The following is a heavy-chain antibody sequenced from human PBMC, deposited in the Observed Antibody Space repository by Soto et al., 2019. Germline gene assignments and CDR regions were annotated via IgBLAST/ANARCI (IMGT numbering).Heavy chain of an antibody. J-gene: IGHJ4*02. V-gene: IGHV3-7*01. CDR1: GFTFSSYW. D-gene: IGHD5-18*01. CDR2: IKQDGSEK. Sequence: GGSLRLSCAASGFTFSSYWMSWVRQAPGKGLEWVANIKQDGSEKYYVDSVKGRFTIARDNAKNSLYLQMNSLRAEDTAVYYCARYSYGYFTDYWGQGTLVTVSS. CDR3: ARYSYGYFTDY.